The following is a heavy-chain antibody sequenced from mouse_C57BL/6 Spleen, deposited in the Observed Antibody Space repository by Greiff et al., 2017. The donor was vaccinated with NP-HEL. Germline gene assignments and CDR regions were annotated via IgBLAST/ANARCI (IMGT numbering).Heavy chain of an antibody. CDR3: ARDIYDGYSFDY. Sequence: EVQLVESEGGLVQPGSSMKLSCTASGFTFSDYYMAWVRQVPEKGLEWVANINYDGSSTYYLDSLKSRFIISRDNAKNILYLQMSSLKSEDTATYYCARDIYDGYSFDYWGQGTTLTVSS. D-gene: IGHD2-3*01. J-gene: IGHJ2*01. V-gene: IGHV5-16*01. CDR2: INYDGSST. CDR1: GFTFSDYY.